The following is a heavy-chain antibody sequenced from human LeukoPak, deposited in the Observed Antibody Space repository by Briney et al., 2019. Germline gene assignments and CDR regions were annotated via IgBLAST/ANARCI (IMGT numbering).Heavy chain of an antibody. J-gene: IGHJ6*03. Sequence: ASVKVSCKASGYTFTTYGISWVRHAPGQGIEWMGWISAYNGNTNYAQKLQGRVTMTTDTSTSTAYMELSSLRSEDTAVYYCARDGSYSGYDEGYYYYYMDVWGKGTTVTVSS. CDR3: ARDGSYSGYDEGYYYYYMDV. CDR2: ISAYNGNT. V-gene: IGHV1-18*01. D-gene: IGHD5-12*01. CDR1: GYTFTTYG.